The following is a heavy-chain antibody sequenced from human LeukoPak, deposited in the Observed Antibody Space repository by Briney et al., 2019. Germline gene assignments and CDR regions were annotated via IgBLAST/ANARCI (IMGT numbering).Heavy chain of an antibody. CDR2: IKQDGSEK. CDR3: ARDSAPYYYDSSGYDY. CDR1: GFTFSSYW. V-gene: IGHV3-7*01. Sequence: GGSLRLSCAASGFTFSSYWMSWVRQAPGKGLEWVANIKQDGSEKYYVDSVRGRFTISRDNAKNSLYLQMNSLRAEDTAVYYCARDSAPYYYDSSGYDYWGQGTLVTVSS. J-gene: IGHJ4*02. D-gene: IGHD3-22*01.